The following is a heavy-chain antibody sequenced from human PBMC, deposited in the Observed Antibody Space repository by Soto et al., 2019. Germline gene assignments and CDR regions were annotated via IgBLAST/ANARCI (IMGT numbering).Heavy chain of an antibody. CDR2: IWYDASNK. D-gene: IGHD2-15*01. V-gene: IGHV3-33*01. Sequence: GGPLRLSCAASGFTFSSSGMHWVRQAPGKGLEWVAVIWYDASNKYYADSVKGRFTISRDNSKDTLWLQMNSLRAEDSAVYYCVRSMSGSLSNGMDVWGQGTTVTVSS. J-gene: IGHJ6*02. CDR1: GFTFSSSG. CDR3: VRSMSGSLSNGMDV.